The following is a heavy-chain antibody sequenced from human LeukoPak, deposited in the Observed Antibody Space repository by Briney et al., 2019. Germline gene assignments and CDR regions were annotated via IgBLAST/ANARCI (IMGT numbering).Heavy chain of an antibody. J-gene: IGHJ5*02. CDR2: IYHSGST. CDR1: GGSISSGGYY. Sequence: PSETLSLTCTVSGGSISSGGYYWSWIRQPPGKGLEWIGYIYHSGSTYYNPSLKSRVTISVDTSKNQFSLKLSSVTAADTAVYYCARSQGYCTNGVCYLNWFDPWGQGTLVTVSS. D-gene: IGHD2-8*01. V-gene: IGHV4-61*08. CDR3: ARSQGYCTNGVCYLNWFDP.